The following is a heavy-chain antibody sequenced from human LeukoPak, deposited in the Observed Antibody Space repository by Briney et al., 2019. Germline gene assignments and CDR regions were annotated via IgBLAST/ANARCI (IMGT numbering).Heavy chain of an antibody. CDR3: ARYSGAYDAFDI. V-gene: IGHV1-46*04. CDR1: GYTFSAYY. Sequence: ASVKVSCKTSGYTFSAYYIHWVRQAPGQGFEWMGIVNPSDGSPSYAQKLQGRVTMTRDTSTSTVYMELSSLRSEDTAVYYCARYSGAYDAFDIWGQGTMVTVSS. CDR2: VNPSDGSP. J-gene: IGHJ3*02. D-gene: IGHD4-17*01.